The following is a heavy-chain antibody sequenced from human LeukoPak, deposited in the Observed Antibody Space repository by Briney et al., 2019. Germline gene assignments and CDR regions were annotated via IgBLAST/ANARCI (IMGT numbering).Heavy chain of an antibody. J-gene: IGHJ5*02. CDR3: AGADIIVGAESYWFDP. D-gene: IGHD1-26*01. Sequence: ASVKVSCKASGYTFTSYYMHWVRQAPGQGLEWMGIINPSGGSTSYAQKFQGRVTMTRDTSTSTVYMELSSLRSEDTAVYYCAGADIIVGAESYWFDPWGQGTLVTVSS. CDR2: INPSGGST. V-gene: IGHV1-46*01. CDR1: GYTFTSYY.